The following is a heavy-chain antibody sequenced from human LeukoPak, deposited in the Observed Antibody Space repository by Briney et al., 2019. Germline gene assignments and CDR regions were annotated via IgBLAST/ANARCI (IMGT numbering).Heavy chain of an antibody. J-gene: IGHJ6*02. V-gene: IGHV5-51*01. CDR2: IYTGDSDT. Sequence: GESLKISCKGSGYKFSNYWIGWVRQMPGKGLEWIGIIYTGDSDTRYSPSFQGQVTISADESTAYLQWGSLKASDTAMYYCARQDYSYYTMDVWGQGATVTVSS. CDR3: ARQDYSYYTMDV. CDR1: GYKFSNYW.